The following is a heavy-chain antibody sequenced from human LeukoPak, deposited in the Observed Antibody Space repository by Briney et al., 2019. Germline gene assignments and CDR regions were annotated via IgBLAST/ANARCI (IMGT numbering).Heavy chain of an antibody. CDR2: INPSGGST. D-gene: IGHD3-16*01. CDR1: GYTFTSHY. CDR3: TTDLGGGGIVTLDY. Sequence: ASVKVSCKASGYTFTSHYMHWVRQAPGQGLEWMGTINPSGGSTTYAQKFQGRVTMTRDMSTSTLYIELNSLRSEDTAVYYCTTDLGGGGIVTLDYWGQGTLVTVSS. V-gene: IGHV1-46*01. J-gene: IGHJ4*02.